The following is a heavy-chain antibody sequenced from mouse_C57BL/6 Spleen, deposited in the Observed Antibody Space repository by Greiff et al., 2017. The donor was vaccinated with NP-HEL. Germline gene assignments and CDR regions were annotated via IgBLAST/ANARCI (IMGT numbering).Heavy chain of an antibody. CDR3: TRDPLVLGRNAMDY. J-gene: IGHJ4*01. V-gene: IGHV5-9-1*02. CDR2: ISSGGDYI. Sequence: EVQLVESGEGLVKPGGSLKLSCAASGFTFSSYAMSWVRQTPEKRLEWVAYISSGGDYIYYADTVKGRFTISRANARNTLYLQMSSLKSEDTAMYYCTRDPLVLGRNAMDYWGQGTSVTVSS. CDR1: GFTFSSYA. D-gene: IGHD3-3*01.